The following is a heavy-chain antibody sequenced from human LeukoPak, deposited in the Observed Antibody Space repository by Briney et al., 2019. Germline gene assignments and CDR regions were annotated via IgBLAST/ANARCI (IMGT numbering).Heavy chain of an antibody. V-gene: IGHV4-34*01. CDR2: INHSGST. Sequence: SETLSLTCAVYGGSFSGYYWSWIRQPPGKGLEWIGEINHSGSTNYNPSLKSRVTISVDTSKNQFSLKLSSVTAADTAVYYCARALHTQRYSGYEDRLDVWGKGTTLTISS. D-gene: IGHD5-12*01. J-gene: IGHJ6*04. CDR1: GGSFSGYY. CDR3: ARALHTQRYSGYEDRLDV.